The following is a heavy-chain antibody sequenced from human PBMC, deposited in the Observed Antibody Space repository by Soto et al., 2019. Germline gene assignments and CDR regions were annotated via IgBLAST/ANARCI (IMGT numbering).Heavy chain of an antibody. Sequence: QVQLVESGGGVVQPGRSLRLSCAVSGFTVSTYGMHWVRQAPGKGLEWVAVISRDGGTKYYADSVKGLYPISRDNSRNTLFMEMNSLRGDDVAVYYCAGEVSSGYWGQGPLVTVST. J-gene: IGHJ4*02. CDR2: ISRDGGTK. D-gene: IGHD3-16*02. CDR3: AGEVSSGY. CDR1: GFTVSTYG. V-gene: IGHV3-30*03.